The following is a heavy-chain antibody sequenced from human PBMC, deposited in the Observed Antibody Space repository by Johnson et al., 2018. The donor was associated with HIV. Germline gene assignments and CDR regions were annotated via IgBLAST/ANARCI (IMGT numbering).Heavy chain of an antibody. CDR3: ARDWEGYAFDI. D-gene: IGHD1-26*01. J-gene: IGHJ3*02. CDR2: ISYDGSNK. Sequence: QEQLVESGGGVVQPGRSPRLSCAASGFTFSSYAMHWVRQAPGKGLEWVAVISYDGSNKYYADSVKGRFTISRDNSKNTLYLQMSSLRADDTAVYYCARDWEGYAFDIWGQGTMVTVSS. V-gene: IGHV3-30*04. CDR1: GFTFSSYA.